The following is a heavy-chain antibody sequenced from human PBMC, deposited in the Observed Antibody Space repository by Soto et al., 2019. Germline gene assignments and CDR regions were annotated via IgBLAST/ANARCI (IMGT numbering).Heavy chain of an antibody. V-gene: IGHV3-30-3*01. CDR2: ISYDGSNK. CDR3: ARDKPYSSLPGGYYYYYGMDV. CDR1: GFTFSSYA. D-gene: IGHD6-6*01. Sequence: GGSLRLSCAASGFTFSSYAMHWVRQAPGKGLEWVAVISYDGSNKYYADSVKGRFTISRDNSKNTLYLQMNSLRAEDTAVYYCARDKPYSSLPGGYYYYYGMDVWGQGTTVTVSS. J-gene: IGHJ6*02.